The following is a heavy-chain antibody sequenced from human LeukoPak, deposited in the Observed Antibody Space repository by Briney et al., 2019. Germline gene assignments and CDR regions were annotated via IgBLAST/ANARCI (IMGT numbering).Heavy chain of an antibody. Sequence: SVKDSCKASGGSFSTNAIAWVRPAPGQGIEWMGGIIPIFGSANYAQKFQGRVTITADESTSTAYMELSSLRSEDTAVYYCARGSYGSWFYLWFDPWGQGTQVTVSS. CDR2: IIPIFGSA. V-gene: IGHV1-69*13. CDR3: ARGSYGSWFYLWFDP. CDR1: GGSFSTNA. D-gene: IGHD3-10*01. J-gene: IGHJ5*02.